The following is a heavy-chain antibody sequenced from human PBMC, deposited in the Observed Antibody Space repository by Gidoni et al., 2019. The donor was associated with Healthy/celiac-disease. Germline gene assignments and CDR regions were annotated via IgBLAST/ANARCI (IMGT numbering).Heavy chain of an antibody. V-gene: IGHV2-70*01. CDR3: ARGGITEGTNWFDP. D-gene: IGHD3-10*01. CDR1: GFSLSTSGMC. Sequence: QVTLRESGPALVTPTQTLTLTCTFSGFSLSTSGMCVSWIRQPPGKALEWLALIDWDDDKYYSTSLKTRLTISKDTSKNQVVLTMTNMDPVDTATYYCARGGITEGTNWFDPWGQGTLVTVSS. CDR2: IDWDDDK. J-gene: IGHJ5*02.